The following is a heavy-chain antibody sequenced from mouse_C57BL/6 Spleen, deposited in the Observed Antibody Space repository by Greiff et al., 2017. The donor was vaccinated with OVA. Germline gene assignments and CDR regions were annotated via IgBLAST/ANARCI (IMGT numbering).Heavy chain of an antibody. D-gene: IGHD4-1*01. V-gene: IGHV5-9*01. CDR2: ISGGGGNT. CDR1: GFTFSSYT. Sequence: EVQRVESGGGLVKPGGSLKLSCAASGFTFSSYTMSWVRQTPEKRLEWVATISGGGGNTYYPDSVKGRFTISRDNAKNTLYLQMSSLRSEDTALYYCARANWDYFDYWGQGTTLTVSS. CDR3: ARANWDYFDY. J-gene: IGHJ2*01.